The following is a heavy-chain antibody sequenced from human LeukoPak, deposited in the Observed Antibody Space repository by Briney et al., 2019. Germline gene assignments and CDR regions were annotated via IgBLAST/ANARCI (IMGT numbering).Heavy chain of an antibody. J-gene: IGHJ3*02. Sequence: SVKVSCKASGGTFSSYAISWVRQAPRQGLEWMGGIIPIFGTANYAQKFKGRVTITADEFTSTAYMELSSLRSEDTAVYYCAWGAVRGVNEEHAFDIWGQGTMVTVSS. CDR3: AWGAVRGVNEEHAFDI. D-gene: IGHD3-16*01. CDR1: GGTFSSYA. CDR2: IIPIFGTA. V-gene: IGHV1-69*13.